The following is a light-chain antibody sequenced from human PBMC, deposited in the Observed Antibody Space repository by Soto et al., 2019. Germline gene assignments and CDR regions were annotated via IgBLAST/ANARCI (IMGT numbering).Light chain of an antibody. V-gene: IGLV2-23*01. CDR2: EAS. Sequence: QSVLTQPASVSGSPGQSITISCTGTSSDVGSYNLVSWYPQHPGKVPKIMIYEASKRPSGAPNRFSGSKSGNTASLTISGLQAEDEAAYYCCSYAGSSTGVFGTGTKVTVL. J-gene: IGLJ1*01. CDR1: SSDVGSYNL. CDR3: CSYAGSSTGV.